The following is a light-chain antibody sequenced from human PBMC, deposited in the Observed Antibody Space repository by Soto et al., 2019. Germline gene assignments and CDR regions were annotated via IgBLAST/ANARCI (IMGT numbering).Light chain of an antibody. J-gene: IGKJ1*01. V-gene: IGKV3-20*01. CDR1: QSVSSSS. CDR3: QQYGSSPRT. Sequence: EMVLTPSPCTLSSSARQSATLSCGPSQSVSSSSLAWDQQKPGQATRLLIYGASNRATGIPDRFSGSGSGTDFTLTISRLEPEDFAVFYCQQYGSSPRTFGQGTKVDIK. CDR2: GAS.